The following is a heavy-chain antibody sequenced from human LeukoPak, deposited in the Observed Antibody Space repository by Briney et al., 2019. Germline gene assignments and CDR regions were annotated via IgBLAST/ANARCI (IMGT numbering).Heavy chain of an antibody. J-gene: IGHJ5*02. CDR3: ARRTVVVVPAASNWFDP. V-gene: IGHV4-34*01. CDR1: GGSFSGYY. Sequence: SETLSLTCAVYGGSFSGYYWSWIRQPPGKGLEWIGEINHSGSTNYNPSLKSRVTISVDTSKNQFSLKLSSVTAADTAMYYCARRTVVVVPAASNWFDPWGQGTLVTVSS. D-gene: IGHD2-2*01. CDR2: INHSGST.